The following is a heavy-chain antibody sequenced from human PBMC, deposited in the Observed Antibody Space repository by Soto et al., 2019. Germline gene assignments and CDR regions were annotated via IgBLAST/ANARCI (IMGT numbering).Heavy chain of an antibody. Sequence: GESLKISCKGSGYSFTSYWIGWVRQMPGKGLEWMGIIYPGDSDTRYSPSFQGQVTISADKSISTAYLQWSSLKASDTAMYYCARHEAAYSSSSYAFDIWGQGTMVTVSS. V-gene: IGHV5-51*01. CDR3: ARHEAAYSSSSYAFDI. D-gene: IGHD6-6*01. J-gene: IGHJ3*02. CDR2: IYPGDSDT. CDR1: GYSFTSYW.